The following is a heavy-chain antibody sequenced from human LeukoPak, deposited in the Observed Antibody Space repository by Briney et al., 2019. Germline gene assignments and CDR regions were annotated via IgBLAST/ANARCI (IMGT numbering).Heavy chain of an antibody. CDR2: ISSSSSYI. D-gene: IGHD2-15*01. CDR3: ARDLGVAAAPDY. J-gene: IGHJ4*02. Sequence: PGGSLRLSCAASGFTFSSYNMNWVRQAPGKGLEWVSSISSSSSYIYYADSVKGRFTISRDNAKNSLYLQMNSLRAEDTAVYYCARDLGVAAAPDYWGQGTLVTVSS. CDR1: GFTFSSYN. V-gene: IGHV3-21*01.